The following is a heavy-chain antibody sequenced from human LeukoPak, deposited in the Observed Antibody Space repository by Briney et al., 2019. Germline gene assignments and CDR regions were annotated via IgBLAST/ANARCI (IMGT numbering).Heavy chain of an antibody. J-gene: IGHJ4*02. D-gene: IGHD3-10*01. CDR3: AKRPYGSGGGHFDH. V-gene: IGHV3-23*01. CDR1: EFTFSSYA. CDR2: ITTTVGDT. Sequence: GGSLRLSCAASEFTFSSYAMTWVRQPPGRRLEWVSTITTTVGDTHYADSVKGRFTVSRDDSKGTLFLQMNSLRAEDTGVYYCAKRPYGSGGGHFDHWGQGTLAIVSS.